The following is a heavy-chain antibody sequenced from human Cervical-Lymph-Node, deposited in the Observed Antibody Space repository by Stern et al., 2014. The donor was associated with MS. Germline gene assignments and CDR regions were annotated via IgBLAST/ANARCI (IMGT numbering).Heavy chain of an antibody. J-gene: IGHJ5*02. V-gene: IGHV4-59*01. CDR1: GGSISSYY. CDR3: ARAGDITMIVFDP. CDR2: IYYSGST. D-gene: IGHD3-22*01. Sequence: QVQLQESGPGLEKPSETLSLTCTVSGGSISSYYWSWIRQPPGQGLEWIGYIYYSGSTNYNPSLKSRVTISVEASKNQFSLKLSSVTAADTAVYYCARAGDITMIVFDPWGQGTLVTVSS.